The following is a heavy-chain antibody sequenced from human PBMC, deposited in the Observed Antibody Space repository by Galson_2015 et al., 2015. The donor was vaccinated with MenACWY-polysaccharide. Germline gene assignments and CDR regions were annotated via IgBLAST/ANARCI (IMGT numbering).Heavy chain of an antibody. D-gene: IGHD6-19*01. V-gene: IGHV1-2*02. CDR1: GYTFTDYY. J-gene: IGHJ4*02. CDR2: INPNSGGT. Sequence: SVKVSCKASGYTFTDYYIHWVRQAPGQGLEWMGWINPNSGGTHYDQKYQARVTMTRDTSINTAYMEVSRLSSDDTAVYYCTRGGGRYYVDYWGQGTLVTVSS. CDR3: TRGGGRYYVDY.